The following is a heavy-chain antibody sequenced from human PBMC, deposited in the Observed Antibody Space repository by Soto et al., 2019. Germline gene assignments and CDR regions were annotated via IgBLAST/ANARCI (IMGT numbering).Heavy chain of an antibody. CDR2: ISADNGNT. Sequence: QVQLVQYGAEVKKPWASVKVSCKASGYTFTSYGISWVRQAPGQGREGMGWISADNGNTNYAQKIQGTVTMTTATPTSKPYMELRSLRSADTAVYYCAREVPPSLNSGQGTHVTDSS. V-gene: IGHV1-18*01. CDR1: GYTFTSYG. D-gene: IGHD2-2*01. J-gene: IGHJ4*02. CDR3: AREVPPSLN.